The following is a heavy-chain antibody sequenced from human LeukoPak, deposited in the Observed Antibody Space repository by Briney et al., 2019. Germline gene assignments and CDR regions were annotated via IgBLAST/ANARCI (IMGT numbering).Heavy chain of an antibody. D-gene: IGHD3-22*01. CDR1: GFTFDDYA. Sequence: GGSLRLSCAASGFTFDDYAMHWVRQAPGKGLEWVSLISGDGGSTYYADSVKGRFTISRDNSKNSLYLQMNSLRTEDTALYYCAKDTLGGYYDSSGATDYWGQGTLVTDSS. J-gene: IGHJ4*02. V-gene: IGHV3-43*02. CDR3: AKDTLGGYYDSSGATDY. CDR2: ISGDGGST.